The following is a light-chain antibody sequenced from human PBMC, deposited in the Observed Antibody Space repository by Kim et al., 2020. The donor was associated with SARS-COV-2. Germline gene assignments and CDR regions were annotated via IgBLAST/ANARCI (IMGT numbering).Light chain of an antibody. CDR2: DVN. CDR3: SSYTSSSTLWV. J-gene: IGLJ3*02. Sequence: QSITISCTGTSSDVGGYNYVSWYQQHPGIAPKLMIYDVNNRPSGVSNRVSGSKSGNTASLTISGLQAEDEADYYCSSYTSSSTLWVFGGGTQLTVL. CDR1: SSDVGGYNY. V-gene: IGLV2-14*03.